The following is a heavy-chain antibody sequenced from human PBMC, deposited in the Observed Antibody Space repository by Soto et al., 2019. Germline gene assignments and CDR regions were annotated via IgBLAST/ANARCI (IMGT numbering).Heavy chain of an antibody. CDR2: INGDGGTI. V-gene: IGHV3-74*01. CDR1: GYTFSTSW. J-gene: IGHJ4*02. D-gene: IGHD1-7*01. CDR3: TRGGNYYFGY. Sequence: EVQLVEAGGGLVQPGGSLRLSCAAAGYTFSTSWIHWVRQAPGKGLVWVSRINGDGGTINYADSVKGRFTISRDNAKDTVYLQMNRLSGDGTAVYYCTRGGNYYFGYLGQGTLVTVSS.